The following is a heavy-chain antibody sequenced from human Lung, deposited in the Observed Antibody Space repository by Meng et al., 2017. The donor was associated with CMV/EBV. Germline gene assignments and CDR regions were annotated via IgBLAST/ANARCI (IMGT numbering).Heavy chain of an antibody. V-gene: IGHV3-20*01. Sequence: GGSXRLSCAASGFTFGDYGVSWVRQVPGKGLEWVSGINWNGDSTGYADSVKGRFTISRDSAKNSLYLQMNSLRAEDTALYHCARGGSSSWRQGVFDYWGQGXLVTVSS. CDR3: ARGGSSSWRQGVFDY. D-gene: IGHD6-13*01. CDR1: GFTFGDYG. CDR2: INWNGDST. J-gene: IGHJ4*02.